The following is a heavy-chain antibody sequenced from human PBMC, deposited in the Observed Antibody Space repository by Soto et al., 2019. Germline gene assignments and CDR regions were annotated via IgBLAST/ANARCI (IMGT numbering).Heavy chain of an antibody. CDR2: ISYDGSNK. Sequence: PGGSLRLSCAASGFTFSSYGMHWVRQAPGKGLEWVAVISYDGSNKYYADSVKGRFTISRDNSKNTLYLQMNSLRAEDTAVYYCAKDLVATIIENYYYGMDVWGQGTTVTVSS. CDR3: AKDLVATIIENYYYGMDV. D-gene: IGHD5-12*01. J-gene: IGHJ6*02. V-gene: IGHV3-30*18. CDR1: GFTFSSYG.